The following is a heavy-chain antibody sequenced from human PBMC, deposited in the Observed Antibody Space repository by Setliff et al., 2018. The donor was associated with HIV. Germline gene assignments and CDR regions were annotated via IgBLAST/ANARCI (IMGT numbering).Heavy chain of an antibody. CDR1: GGSITRTPYY. Sequence: ASETLSLTCTVSGGSITRTPYYWSWIRQAPGKGLQWIGFIYNSVTTNYNPSLKSRATISLDTSKNQFSLKLTSVTAADTAVYYCARGGTSSNWFGPWGQGTLVTVSS. CDR2: IYNSVTT. D-gene: IGHD2-2*01. J-gene: IGHJ5*02. V-gene: IGHV4-61*01. CDR3: ARGGTSSNWFGP.